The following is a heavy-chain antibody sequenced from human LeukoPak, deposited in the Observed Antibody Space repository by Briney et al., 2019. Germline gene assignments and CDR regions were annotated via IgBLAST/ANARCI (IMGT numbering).Heavy chain of an antibody. CDR3: ARGMVRGVNPKAWFDP. V-gene: IGHV1-8*03. J-gene: IGHJ5*02. D-gene: IGHD3-10*01. CDR1: GYTFTSYD. CDR2: MNPNSGNT. Sequence: ASVKVSCKASGYTFTSYDINWARQATGQGLEWMGWMNPNSGNTGYAQKFQGRVTITRNTSISTAYMELSSLRSEDTAVYYCARGMVRGVNPKAWFDPWGQGTLVTVSS.